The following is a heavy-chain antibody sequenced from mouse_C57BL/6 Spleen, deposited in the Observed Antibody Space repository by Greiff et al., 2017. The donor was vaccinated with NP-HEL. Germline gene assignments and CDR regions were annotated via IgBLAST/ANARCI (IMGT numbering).Heavy chain of an antibody. CDR2: ISDGGSYT. Sequence: EVNLVESGGGLVKPGGSLKLSCAASGFTFSSYAMSWVRQTPEKRLEWVATISDGGSYTYYPDNVKGRFTISRDNAKNNLYLQMSHLKSEDTAMYYCAREDGSSGYWGQGTTLTVSS. J-gene: IGHJ2*01. V-gene: IGHV5-4*03. CDR3: AREDGSSGY. D-gene: IGHD1-1*01. CDR1: GFTFSSYA.